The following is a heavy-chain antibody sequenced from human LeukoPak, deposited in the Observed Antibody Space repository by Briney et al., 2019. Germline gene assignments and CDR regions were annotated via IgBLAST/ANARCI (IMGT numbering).Heavy chain of an antibody. V-gene: IGHV3-23*01. Sequence: GGSLRLSCAASGFTFSSYAMSWVRQAPGKGLEWVSTISGSGSSTYYADSVKGRFTIPRDNSKNTLYLQMNSLRAEDTAVYYCAKSVGGVTALAYCGGACYYFDYWGQGTLVTVSS. CDR1: GFTFSSYA. CDR2: ISGSGSST. D-gene: IGHD2-21*02. CDR3: AKSVGGVTALAYCGGACYYFDY. J-gene: IGHJ4*02.